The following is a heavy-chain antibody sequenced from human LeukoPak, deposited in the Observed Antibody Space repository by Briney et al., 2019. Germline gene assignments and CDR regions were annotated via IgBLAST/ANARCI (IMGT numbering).Heavy chain of an antibody. CDR1: GFTFSSYA. Sequence: GRSLRLSCAASGFTFSSYAMSWVRQAPGKGLEWVSAISGSGGSTYYADSVKGRFTISRDNSKNTLYLQMNSLRAEDTAVYYCAATKIAVAGYFDYWGQGTLVTVSS. D-gene: IGHD6-19*01. V-gene: IGHV3-23*01. J-gene: IGHJ4*02. CDR2: ISGSGGST. CDR3: AATKIAVAGYFDY.